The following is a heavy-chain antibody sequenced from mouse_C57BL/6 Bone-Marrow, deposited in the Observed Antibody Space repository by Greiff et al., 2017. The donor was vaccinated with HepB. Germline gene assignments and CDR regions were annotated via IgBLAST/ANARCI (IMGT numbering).Heavy chain of an antibody. CDR2: IHPNSGST. CDR3: ARKEGAMDY. V-gene: IGHV1-64*01. Sequence: VKLMESGAELVKPGASVKLSCKASGYTFTSYWMHGVKQRPGQGLEWIGLIHPNSGSTNYNEKFKSKATLTVDKSSSTAYMQLSSLTSEDSAVYYCARKEGAMDYWGQGTSVTVSS. J-gene: IGHJ4*01. CDR1: GYTFTSYW.